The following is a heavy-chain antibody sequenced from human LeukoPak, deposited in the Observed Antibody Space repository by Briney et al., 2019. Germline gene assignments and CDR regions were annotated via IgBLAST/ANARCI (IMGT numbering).Heavy chain of an antibody. CDR1: GGSINAYY. D-gene: IGHD6-19*01. CDR2: VHYGGST. V-gene: IGHV4-59*01. J-gene: IGHJ5*02. Sequence: PSETLSLTCTVSGGSINAYYWSWVRQSPGKGLEWIGYVHYGGSTNYNPSLKSRVTISVDTSKNQFSLKLSSVTAADTAVYYCARSIAVAGTWFDPWGQGTLVTVSS. CDR3: ARSIAVAGTWFDP.